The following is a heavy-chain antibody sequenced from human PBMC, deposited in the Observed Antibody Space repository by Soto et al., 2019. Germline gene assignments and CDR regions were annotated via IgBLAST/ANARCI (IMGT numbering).Heavy chain of an antibody. CDR3: VRSMTTLTMDWLDP. J-gene: IGHJ5*02. V-gene: IGHV3-74*01. CDR2: INGDGSNA. Sequence: EVQLVESGGGLVQPGGSLRLSCAASGFTFSDYWMHWVRQVPGKGLVWLSRINGDGSNANYADYVRGRFTISRDNDNNTLNLQMNSLRAEDTAVYYCVRSMTTLTMDWLDPWGQGTQVTVFS. D-gene: IGHD4-17*01. CDR1: GFTFSDYW.